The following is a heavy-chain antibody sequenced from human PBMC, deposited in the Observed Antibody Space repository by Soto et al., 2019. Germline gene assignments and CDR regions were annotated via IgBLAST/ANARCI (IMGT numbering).Heavy chain of an antibody. CDR3: ARGRYRGYDYLDA. J-gene: IGHJ5*02. Sequence: QVQLVQSGAEVKKPGASVKVSCKASGYTFTNSDINWVRQATGQGLEWVGWVNPNSGNRGYALKFHGRVTMTTDTSISTAYMDLSSLRSEDTAAYYCARGRYRGYDYLDAWGQGTLVIVSS. V-gene: IGHV1-8*01. D-gene: IGHD5-12*01. CDR1: GYTFTNSD. CDR2: VNPNSGNR.